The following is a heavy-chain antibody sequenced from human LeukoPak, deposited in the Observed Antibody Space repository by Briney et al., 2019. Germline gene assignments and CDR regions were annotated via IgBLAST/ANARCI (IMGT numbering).Heavy chain of an antibody. J-gene: IGHJ5*02. V-gene: IGHV4-59*12. Sequence: SETLSLTCTVSGGSISSYYWSWIRQPPGKGLEWIGCIYHSGGTHYNPSLKSRVTMSVDMSKNQIPLNLNSVTTADTAVYYCARDIWGSSTWGPGTLVTVSS. CDR1: GGSISSYY. CDR3: ARDIWGSST. CDR2: IYHSGGT. D-gene: IGHD3-16*01.